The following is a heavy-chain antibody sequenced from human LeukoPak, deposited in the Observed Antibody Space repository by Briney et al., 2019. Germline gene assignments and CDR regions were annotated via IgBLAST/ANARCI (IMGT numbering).Heavy chain of an antibody. J-gene: IGHJ4*02. D-gene: IGHD3-22*01. V-gene: IGHV4-39*01. CDR1: GVSISSSSYY. Sequence: SETLSLTCTVSGVSISSSSYYWGWVRHPPGGGMGWGGCIYYSGSTYYNPSLTTPVTISVDTSKNQYAPKLSSATAADTAVYYCARREDLYYYDGSAHFVYWGQGTLVTVSS. CDR2: IYYSGST. CDR3: ARREDLYYYDGSAHFVY.